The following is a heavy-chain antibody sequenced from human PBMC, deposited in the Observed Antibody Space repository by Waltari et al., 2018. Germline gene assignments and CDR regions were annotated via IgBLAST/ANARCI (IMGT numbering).Heavy chain of an antibody. CDR2: IYYSGST. J-gene: IGHJ4*02. V-gene: IGHV4-59*01. D-gene: IGHD2-15*01. Sequence: QVQLQESGPGLVKPAETLSLTCTVSGGSISSYYWSWIRQPPGKGLEWIGYIYYSGSTNYNPSLKSRVTISVDTSKNQFSLKLSSVTAADTAVYYCARVESGVEDYWGQGTLVTVSS. CDR3: ARVESGVEDY. CDR1: GGSISSYY.